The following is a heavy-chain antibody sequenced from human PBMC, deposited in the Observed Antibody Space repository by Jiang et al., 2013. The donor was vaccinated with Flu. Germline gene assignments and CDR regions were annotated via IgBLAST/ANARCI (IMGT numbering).Heavy chain of an antibody. Sequence: WMEGVIPILGIANYAQKFQGRVTITADKSTSTAYMELSSLRSEDTAVYYCARAPYYYGSGSSYNWFDPWGQGTLVTVSS. J-gene: IGHJ5*02. CDR2: VIPILGIA. CDR3: ARAPYYYGSGSSYNWFDP. V-gene: IGHV1-69*10. D-gene: IGHD3-10*01.